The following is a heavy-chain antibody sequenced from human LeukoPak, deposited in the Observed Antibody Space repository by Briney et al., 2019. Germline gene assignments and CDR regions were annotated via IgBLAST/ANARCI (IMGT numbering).Heavy chain of an antibody. CDR3: ARAGGYYDSSGYSSGVYY. CDR1: GYTFTGYY. J-gene: IGHJ4*02. CDR2: INPNSGGT. V-gene: IGHV1-2*02. D-gene: IGHD3-22*01. Sequence: GASVKVSCKASGYTFTGYYMHWVRQAPGQGLEWMGWINPNSGGTNYAQKFQGRVTMTRDTSISTAYMELSRLRSDDTAVYYCARAGGYYDSSGYSSGVYYWGQGTLVTVPS.